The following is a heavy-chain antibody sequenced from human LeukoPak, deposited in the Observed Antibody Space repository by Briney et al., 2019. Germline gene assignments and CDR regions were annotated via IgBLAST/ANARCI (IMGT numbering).Heavy chain of an antibody. CDR3: ARDSPDRGFDP. J-gene: IGHJ5*02. V-gene: IGHV1-18*01. CDR2: ISAYSGNT. D-gene: IGHD2-2*01. CDR1: GYSFSSYS. Sequence: ASVKVSCKASGYSFSSYSISWVRQAPGQGLEWMGWISAYSGNTNYAHKLQGRVTMTTDTSTSTAYMELRSLRSDDTAVYYCARDSPDRGFDPWGQGTLVTVSS.